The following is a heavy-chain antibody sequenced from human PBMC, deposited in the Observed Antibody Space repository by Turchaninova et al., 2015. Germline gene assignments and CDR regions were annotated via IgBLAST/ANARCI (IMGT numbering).Heavy chain of an antibody. V-gene: IGHV3-30*18. CDR1: GFTFSNCG. J-gene: IGHJ4*02. Sequence: QVQLVESGGGVIQPGRSLRLSCAASGFTFSNCGVHWVRQATGRGRGWVAVVSSDGSTTYYADSVKGRFTITRDNSKTTLYLAMNSLGAEATAVYYCAKEGSSSSSLWCFDYWGLGTLVTVSS. D-gene: IGHD6-6*01. CDR2: VSSDGSTT. CDR3: AKEGSSSSSLWCFDY.